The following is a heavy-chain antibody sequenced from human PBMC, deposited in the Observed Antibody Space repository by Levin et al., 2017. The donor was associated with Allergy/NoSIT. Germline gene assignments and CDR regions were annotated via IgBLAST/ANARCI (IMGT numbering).Heavy chain of an antibody. V-gene: IGHV3-9*01. J-gene: IGHJ4*02. CDR2: ISWNSGSI. Sequence: GGSLRLSCAASGFTFDDYAMHWVRQAPGKGLEWVSGISWNSGSIGYADSVKGRFTISRDNAKNSLYLQMNTLRAEDTAVYYCATRGWYGDYFDYWGQGTLVTVSS. D-gene: IGHD2-15*01. CDR1: GFTFDDYA. CDR3: ATRGWYGDYFDY.